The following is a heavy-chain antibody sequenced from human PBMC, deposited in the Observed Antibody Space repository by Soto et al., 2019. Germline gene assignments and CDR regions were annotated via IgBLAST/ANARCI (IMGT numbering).Heavy chain of an antibody. CDR3: ARGGGYCSSTSCPVGTLRY. CDR2: INAGNGNT. J-gene: IGHJ4*02. CDR1: GYTFTSYA. Sequence: QVQLVQSGAEVKKPGASVKVSCKASGYTFTSYAMHWVRQAPGQRLEWMGWINAGNGNTKYSQKFQGRVTITRDTSAGTAYMELSSLRSEDTAVYYCARGGGYCSSTSCPVGTLRYWGQGTLVTVSS. V-gene: IGHV1-3*01. D-gene: IGHD2-2*01.